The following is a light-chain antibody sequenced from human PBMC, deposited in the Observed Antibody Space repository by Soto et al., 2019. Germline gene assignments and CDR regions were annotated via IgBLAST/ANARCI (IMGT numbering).Light chain of an antibody. CDR2: EVY. J-gene: IGLJ2*01. V-gene: IGLV2-8*01. CDR1: SSDFGGYNF. Sequence: QSALTQPPSASGSPGQSVTISCTGTSSDFGGYNFVSWYQRHPGKAPKLMIYEVYKRPSGVPDRFSGSKSGNTASLTVSGLQADDEADYYCSSYARSSNLLFGGGTKVTVL. CDR3: SSYARSSNLL.